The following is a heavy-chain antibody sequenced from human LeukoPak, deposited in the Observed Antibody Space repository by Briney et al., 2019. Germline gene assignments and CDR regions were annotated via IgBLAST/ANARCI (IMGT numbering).Heavy chain of an antibody. CDR1: GDPVSRGSYY. CDR2: VYHTGST. J-gene: IGHJ5*02. V-gene: IGHV4-61*01. D-gene: IGHD6-19*01. Sequence: SETLSLTCTVSGDPVSRGSYYWSWIRQPPGKELQWIGYVYHTGSTNYNPSLKSRVTISVDTSKNEFSLKMTSVTAADTAVYYCARGFASGWYSRYDPWGQGTLVTVSS. CDR3: ARGFASGWYSRYDP.